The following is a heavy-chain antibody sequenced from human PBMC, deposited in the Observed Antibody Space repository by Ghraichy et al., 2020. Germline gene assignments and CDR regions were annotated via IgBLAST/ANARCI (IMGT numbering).Heavy chain of an antibody. CDR3: AREGGYGDYASSGDY. CDR2: INPNSGGT. Sequence: ASVKVSCKASGYTFTGYYMHWVRQAPGQGLEWMGWINPNSGGTNYAQKFQGRVTMTRDTSISTAYMELSRLRSDDTAVYYCAREGGYGDYASSGDYWGQGTLVTVSS. J-gene: IGHJ4*02. CDR1: GYTFTGYY. D-gene: IGHD4-17*01. V-gene: IGHV1-2*02.